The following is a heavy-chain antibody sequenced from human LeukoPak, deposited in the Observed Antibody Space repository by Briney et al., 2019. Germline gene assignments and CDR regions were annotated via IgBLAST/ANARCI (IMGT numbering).Heavy chain of an antibody. D-gene: IGHD6-13*01. J-gene: IGHJ4*02. CDR2: IKNRSDGGAT. V-gene: IGHV3-15*01. Sequence: GGSLRLSCAASGFTFSAAWMTWVRQTPGKGLECVGRIKNRSDGGATDYPTPVKGRFAISRDDSKNTLYLQMNSLKIEDTGVYYCTTVGSSWGFDYWGQGTLVTASS. CDR3: TTVGSSWGFDY. CDR1: GFTFSAAW.